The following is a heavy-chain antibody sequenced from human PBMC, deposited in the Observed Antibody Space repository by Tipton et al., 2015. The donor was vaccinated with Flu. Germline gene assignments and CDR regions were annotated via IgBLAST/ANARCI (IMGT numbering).Heavy chain of an antibody. J-gene: IGHJ5*02. CDR2: IVPVFGSA. Sequence: QLVQSGAEVKKPGSSVKVSCKAFGDTPSNYAVNWVRQAPGQGLEWLGGIVPVFGSANYAQKLQGRLTISADESTSTVYMELHSLRSEDTAVYFCSGTISMVHNWFAPWGQGTLVTVSS. V-gene: IGHV1-69*01. CDR3: SGTISMVHNWFAP. D-gene: IGHD3-10*01. CDR1: GDTPSNYA.